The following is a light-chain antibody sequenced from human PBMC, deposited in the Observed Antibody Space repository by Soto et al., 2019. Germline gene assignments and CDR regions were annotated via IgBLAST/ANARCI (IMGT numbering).Light chain of an antibody. CDR1: QSVLFTSNNKDF. CDR2: WAS. J-gene: IGKJ1*01. Sequence: DIVMTQSPDSLAVSLGERATITCKSSQSVLFTSNNKDFLAWYQQRPGQSPKLILFWASTRASGVPDRFGGSGSGTDFTLTIDSLQAEHAAVYYCHQFYSSPPTFGQGTKVDTK. V-gene: IGKV4-1*01. CDR3: HQFYSSPPT.